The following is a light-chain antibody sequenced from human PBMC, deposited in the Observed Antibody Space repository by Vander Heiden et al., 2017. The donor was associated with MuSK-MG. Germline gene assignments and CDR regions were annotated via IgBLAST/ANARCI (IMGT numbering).Light chain of an antibody. CDR3: QQSDSTPWT. Sequence: DIQMTQSPSSLSASVGDRVTITCRASQSISSYLNWYQQKPGKAPKLLIYAASSLQSGVPSRFSGSGSGTDFTLTISRLQPEDFATYYCQQSDSTPWTFGQGTKMEIK. CDR1: QSISSY. J-gene: IGKJ2*01. V-gene: IGKV1-39*01. CDR2: AAS.